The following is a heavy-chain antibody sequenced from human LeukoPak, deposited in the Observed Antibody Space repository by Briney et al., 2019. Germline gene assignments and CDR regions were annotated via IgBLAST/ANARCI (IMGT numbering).Heavy chain of an antibody. Sequence: PSETLSLTCAVYGGSFSGYYWSWIRQPPGKGLEWIGEINHSGSTNYNPSLKSRVTISVATPKNQFSLKLSSVTAADTAVYYCARDDRRAMDHWGQGTLVTVSS. D-gene: IGHD3-9*01. V-gene: IGHV4-34*01. CDR3: ARDDRRAMDH. CDR1: GGSFSGYY. J-gene: IGHJ4*02. CDR2: INHSGST.